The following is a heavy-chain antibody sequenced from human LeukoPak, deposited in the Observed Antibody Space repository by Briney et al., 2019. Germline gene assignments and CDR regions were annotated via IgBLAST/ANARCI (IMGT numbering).Heavy chain of an antibody. CDR1: GYSFTTYW. CDR2: IYPGDSET. Sequence: GESLKISCKGSGYSFTTYWIAWVRQLPGEGLGWMGIIYPGDSETRYSPFFQGQVTISADKSITTAYLQWGSLKASDTAMYYCTRSPRDGYHDAFDIWGQGTMVTVFS. D-gene: IGHD5-24*01. V-gene: IGHV5-51*01. J-gene: IGHJ3*02. CDR3: TRSPRDGYHDAFDI.